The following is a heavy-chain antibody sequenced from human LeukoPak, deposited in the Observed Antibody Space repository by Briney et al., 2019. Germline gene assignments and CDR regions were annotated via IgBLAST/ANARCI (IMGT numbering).Heavy chain of an antibody. CDR1: GRSIIIYS. CDR2: IYTSGST. J-gene: IGHJ4*02. Sequence: PTDTLSLTCTLSGRSIIIYSWSSIRHPPRKRLELIGRIYTSGSTNYNPSLKSRVATSVDTSKNQFSLKLSSVTAADTAVYYCARDRSSGWLSDWGQGTLVTVSS. CDR3: ARDRSSGWLSD. D-gene: IGHD6-19*01. V-gene: IGHV4-4*07.